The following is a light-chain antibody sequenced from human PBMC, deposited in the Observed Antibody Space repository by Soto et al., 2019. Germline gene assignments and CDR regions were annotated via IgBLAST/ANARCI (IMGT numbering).Light chain of an antibody. J-gene: IGKJ5*01. V-gene: IGKV1-9*01. CDR1: QCISSY. CDR2: AAS. CDR3: QQYNSYSIT. Sequence: DIHMTQSPSALCVSLGDRVTMTCRARQCISSYLAWYQQKPWKAPKLLIYAASPLQSGVPSRFSGSGSGTEFTLTISSLQPDDFATYYCQQYNSYSITFGQGTRLEI.